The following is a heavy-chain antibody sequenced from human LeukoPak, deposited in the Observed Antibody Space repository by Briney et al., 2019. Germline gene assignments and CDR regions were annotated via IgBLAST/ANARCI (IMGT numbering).Heavy chain of an antibody. CDR2: FDPEDGET. Sequence: ASVKVSCKVSGYTLTELSMHWVRQAPGKGLEWMGGFDPEDGETIYAQKFQGRVTMTEDTSTDTAYMELSSLRSEDTAVYYCATRARVPAALRYFDYWGQGTLVTVSS. D-gene: IGHD2-2*01. J-gene: IGHJ4*02. CDR1: GYTLTELS. V-gene: IGHV1-24*01. CDR3: ATRARVPAALRYFDY.